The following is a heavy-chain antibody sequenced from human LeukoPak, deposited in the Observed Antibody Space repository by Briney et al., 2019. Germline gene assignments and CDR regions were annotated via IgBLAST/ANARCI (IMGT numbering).Heavy chain of an antibody. D-gene: IGHD5-18*01. CDR1: GFTFSSYS. CDR3: AASTKHTAMVDY. V-gene: IGHV3-21*01. CDR2: IGSSSSYI. Sequence: GGSLRLSCAASGFTFSSYSMNWVRQAPGKGLEWVSSIGSSSSYIYYADSVKGRFTISRANAKNSLHLQMNSLRSEDTAVYYCAASTKHTAMVDYWGQGTLVTVSS. J-gene: IGHJ4*02.